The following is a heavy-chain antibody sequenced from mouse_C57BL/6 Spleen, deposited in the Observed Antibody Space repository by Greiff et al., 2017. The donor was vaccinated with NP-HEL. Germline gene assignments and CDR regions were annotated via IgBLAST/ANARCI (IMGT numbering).Heavy chain of an antibody. D-gene: IGHD2-4*01. J-gene: IGHJ3*01. CDR1: GFTFSSYA. CDR2: ISDGGSYT. CDR3: TRDYDYGGWFAY. Sequence: EVQWVESGGGLVKPGGSLKLSCAASGFTFSSYAMSWVRQTPEKRLEWVATISDGGSYTYYPDNVKGRFTISRDNAKNNLYLQMSHLKSEDTAMYYCTRDYDYGGWFAYWGQGTLVTVSA. V-gene: IGHV5-4*01.